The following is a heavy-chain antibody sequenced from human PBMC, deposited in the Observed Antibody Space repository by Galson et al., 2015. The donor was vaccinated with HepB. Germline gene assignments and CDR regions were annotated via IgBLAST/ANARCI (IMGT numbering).Heavy chain of an antibody. CDR1: GGSISSGGYY. D-gene: IGHD3-10*01. CDR2: IYYSGST. Sequence: TLSLTCTVSGGSISSGGYYWSWIRQHPGKGLEWIGYIYYSGSTYYNPSLKSRVTISVDTSNNQFSLRLSSVNATDTAVYYCARRITLIRGGDDALDIWGQGTMVTVSS. J-gene: IGHJ3*02. CDR3: ARRITLIRGGDDALDI. V-gene: IGHV4-31*03.